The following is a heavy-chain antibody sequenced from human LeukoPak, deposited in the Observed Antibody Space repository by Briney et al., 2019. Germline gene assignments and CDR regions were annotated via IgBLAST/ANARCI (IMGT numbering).Heavy chain of an antibody. V-gene: IGHV4-4*07. Sequence: PSETLSLTCTVSGGSISSYYWSWIRQPAGKGLEWIGRIYTSGSTNYNPSLKSRVTMSVDTSKNQFSLKLSSVTAADTAVYYCARDELRGFLYYFYGMDVWGQGTTVTVSS. CDR3: ARDELRGFLYYFYGMDV. D-gene: IGHD3-10*01. CDR1: GGSISSYY. CDR2: IYTSGST. J-gene: IGHJ6*02.